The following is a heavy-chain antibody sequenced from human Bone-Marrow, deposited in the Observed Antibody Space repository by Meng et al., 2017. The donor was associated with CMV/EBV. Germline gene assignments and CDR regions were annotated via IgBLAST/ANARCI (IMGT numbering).Heavy chain of an antibody. CDR3: ASPNSGSYNYYGMDV. CDR1: GFTFSSYA. J-gene: IGHJ6*02. CDR2: ISGSGGST. D-gene: IGHD1-26*01. Sequence: GESLKISCAASGFTFSSYAMSWVRQAPGKGLEWVSAISGSGGSTYYADSVKGRFTISRDNSKNTLYLQMNSLRAEDTAVYYCASPNSGSYNYYGMDVWGQGTTVTVSS. V-gene: IGHV3-23*01.